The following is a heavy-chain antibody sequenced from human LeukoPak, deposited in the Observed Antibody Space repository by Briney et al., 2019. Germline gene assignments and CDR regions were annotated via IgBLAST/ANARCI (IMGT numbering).Heavy chain of an antibody. Sequence: GRSLRLSCAASGFTFSSYAMHWVRQAPGKGLEWVAVISYDGSNKYYADSVKGRFTISRDNSKNTLYLQMNSLRAEDTAVYYCARDLLSLSGSYRWFDPWGQGTLVTVSS. CDR1: GFTFSSYA. V-gene: IGHV3-30-3*01. CDR2: ISYDGSNK. CDR3: ARDLLSLSGSYRWFDP. D-gene: IGHD1-26*01. J-gene: IGHJ5*02.